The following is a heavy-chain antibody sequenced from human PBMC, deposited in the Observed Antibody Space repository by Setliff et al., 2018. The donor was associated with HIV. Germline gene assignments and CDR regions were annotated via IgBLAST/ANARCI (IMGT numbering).Heavy chain of an antibody. J-gene: IGHJ6*02. CDR2: ISAYNGNT. V-gene: IGHV1-18*01. Sequence: ASVKVSCKASGYTFTSYDISWVRPAPGQGLEWMGWISAYNGNTNYAQKLQGRVTMTTDTSTSTAYMERRSLRSDDTAVYYWARELGDYYDSSGYYPPTDYYYGMDVWGQGTTVTVSS. CDR1: GYTFTSYD. CDR3: ARELGDYYDSSGYYPPTDYYYGMDV. D-gene: IGHD3-22*01.